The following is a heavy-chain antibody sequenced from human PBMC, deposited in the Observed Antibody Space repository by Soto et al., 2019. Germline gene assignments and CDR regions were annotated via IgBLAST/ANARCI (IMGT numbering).Heavy chain of an antibody. CDR2: ISGSGGST. CDR3: AKDRMEIFGVANWPKNNYGMDV. Sequence: PGGSLRLSCAASGFTFSSYAMSWVRQAPGKGLEWVSAISGSGGSTYYADSVKGRFTISRDNSKNTLYLQMNSLRAEDTAVYYCAKDRMEIFGVANWPKNNYGMDVWGQGTTVTVSS. D-gene: IGHD3-3*01. J-gene: IGHJ6*02. CDR1: GFTFSSYA. V-gene: IGHV3-23*01.